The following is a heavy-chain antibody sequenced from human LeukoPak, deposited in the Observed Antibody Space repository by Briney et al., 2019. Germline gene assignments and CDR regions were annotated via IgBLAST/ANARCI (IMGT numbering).Heavy chain of an antibody. J-gene: IGHJ4*02. CDR3: AKDRWDLPFDY. CDR2: IRYDGSIK. V-gene: IGHV3-30*02. CDR1: GFTFSRNG. Sequence: GGSLRLSCAASGFTFSRNGMHWVRQAPGKGLVWVALIRYDGSIKYYEDSVKGRFTISRDNSQNTLYRQMNSLRAEDTAVYYCAKDRWDLPFDYWGQGTLVTVSS. D-gene: IGHD1-26*01.